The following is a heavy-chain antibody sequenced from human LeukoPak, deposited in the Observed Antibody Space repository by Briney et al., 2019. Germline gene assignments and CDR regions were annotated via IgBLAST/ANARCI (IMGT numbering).Heavy chain of an antibody. CDR2: IYYSGST. J-gene: IGHJ3*02. D-gene: IGHD3-3*01. V-gene: IGHV4-59*01. CDR3: AMCHDFWSGRRAFDI. Sequence: PSETLSLTCTVSGGSISSYYWSWIRQPPGKGLEWIGYIYYSGSTNYNPSLKSRVTISVDTSKNQFSLKLSSVTAADTAVYYCAMCHDFWSGRRAFDIWGQGTMVTVSS. CDR1: GGSISSYY.